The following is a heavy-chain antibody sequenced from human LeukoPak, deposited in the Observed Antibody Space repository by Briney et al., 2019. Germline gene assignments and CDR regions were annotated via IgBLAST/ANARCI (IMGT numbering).Heavy chain of an antibody. V-gene: IGHV1-24*01. CDR2: FDPEDGET. D-gene: IGHD1-26*01. J-gene: IGHJ4*02. CDR1: GYTLTELS. CDR3: ATGWSTPGGIVGGFFDY. Sequence: ASVKVPCKVSGYTLTELSMHWVRQAPGKGLEWMGGFDPEDGETIYAQKFQGRVTMTEDTSTDTAYMELSSLRSEDTAVYYCATGWSTPGGIVGGFFDYWGQGTLVTVSS.